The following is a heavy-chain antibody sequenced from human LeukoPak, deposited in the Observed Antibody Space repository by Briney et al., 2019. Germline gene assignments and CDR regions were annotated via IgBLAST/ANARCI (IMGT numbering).Heavy chain of an antibody. CDR1: GFTFSSYG. V-gene: IGHV3-23*01. CDR3: AKDSPFDGDFDY. J-gene: IGHJ4*02. CDR2: ISGSGGST. Sequence: GGSLRLSCAASGFTFSSYGMSWVRQAPGKGLEWVSAISGSGGSTYYADSVKGRFTISRDNSKNTLYLQMDSLRAEDTAVYYCAKDSPFDGDFDYWGQGTLVTVSS. D-gene: IGHD3-9*01.